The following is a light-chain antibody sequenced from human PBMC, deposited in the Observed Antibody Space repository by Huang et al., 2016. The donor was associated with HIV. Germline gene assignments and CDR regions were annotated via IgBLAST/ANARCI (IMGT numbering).Light chain of an antibody. V-gene: IGKV3-15*01. J-gene: IGKJ1*01. CDR3: HQYNDWPRT. CDR2: SAS. CDR1: QSGNTN. Sequence: VMTQSPATLPVSPGERATLSCRARQSGNTNLAWYQKKPGQAPRRLIYSASTRVTGIPARFSGSGSGTNFTLSISSLQSEDFALYYCHQYNDWPRTFGQGTKVEVK.